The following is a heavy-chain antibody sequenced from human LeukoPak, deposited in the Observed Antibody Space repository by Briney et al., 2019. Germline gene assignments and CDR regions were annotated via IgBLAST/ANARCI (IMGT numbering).Heavy chain of an antibody. J-gene: IGHJ4*02. Sequence: ASVKVSCKASGGTFSSYAISWVRQAPGQGLEWMGRIIPILGIANYAQKFQGRVTITADKSTSTAYMELSSLRSEDTAVYYCARGRRREAVAELDYWGQGTLVTVSS. V-gene: IGHV1-69*04. D-gene: IGHD6-19*01. CDR2: IIPILGIA. CDR1: GGTFSSYA. CDR3: ARGRRREAVAELDY.